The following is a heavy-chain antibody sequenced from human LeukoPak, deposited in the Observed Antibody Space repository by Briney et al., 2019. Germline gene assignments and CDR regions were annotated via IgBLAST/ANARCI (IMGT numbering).Heavy chain of an antibody. D-gene: IGHD6-13*01. CDR2: IYHSGST. CDR1: GGAISTYY. V-gene: IGHV4-59*12. Sequence: SETLSLTCTVSGGAISTYYWSWIRQPPGKGLEWIGYIYHSGSTNYSPSLKSRLTISVDTSKNQFSLKLSSVTAADTAVYYCARTIAAAGKPIDYWGQGTLVTVSS. J-gene: IGHJ4*02. CDR3: ARTIAAAGKPIDY.